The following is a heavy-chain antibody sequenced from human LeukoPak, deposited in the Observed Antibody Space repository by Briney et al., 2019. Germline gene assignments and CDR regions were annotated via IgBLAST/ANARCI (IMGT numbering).Heavy chain of an antibody. CDR3: TRLTPAMGIRYFDWSPQDV. CDR1: GYTFTSYY. J-gene: IGHJ6*04. V-gene: IGHV3-73*01. D-gene: IGHD3-9*01. CDR2: IRSKANSYAT. Sequence: ASVKVSCKASGYTFTSYYMHWVRQASGKGLEWVGRIRSKANSYATAYAASVKGRFTISRDDSKNTAYLQMNSLKTEDTAVYYCTRLTPAMGIRYFDWSPQDVWGKGTTVTVSS.